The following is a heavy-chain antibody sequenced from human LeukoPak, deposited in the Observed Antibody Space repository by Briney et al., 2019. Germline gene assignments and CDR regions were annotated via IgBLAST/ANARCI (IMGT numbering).Heavy chain of an antibody. J-gene: IGHJ4*02. Sequence: GGSLRLSCAASGFTFSSYAMHWVRQAPGKGLEWVGFIRSKAYGGTTEYAASVKGRFTISRDDSKNTLYLQMNSLKTEDTAVYYCTTDYSSGWYSDYWGQGTLVTVSS. D-gene: IGHD6-19*01. CDR3: TTDYSSGWYSDY. CDR1: GFTFSSYA. CDR2: IRSKAYGGTT. V-gene: IGHV3-49*04.